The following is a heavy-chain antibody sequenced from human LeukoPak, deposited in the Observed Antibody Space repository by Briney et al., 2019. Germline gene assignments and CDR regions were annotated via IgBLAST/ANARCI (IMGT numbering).Heavy chain of an antibody. Sequence: PGGSLDLSCAASGLPFGSYGRPWVRRAPGRGLEWGAVISYDGSNKYYVDSGKGRFTISRDNSKNTLYLQVNSLRAEDTAVYYCVKVPRSGCCAFDIWGQGTMVTVSS. CDR1: GLPFGSYG. CDR3: VKVPRSGCCAFDI. CDR2: ISYDGSNK. J-gene: IGHJ3*02. D-gene: IGHD6-19*01. V-gene: IGHV3-30*18.